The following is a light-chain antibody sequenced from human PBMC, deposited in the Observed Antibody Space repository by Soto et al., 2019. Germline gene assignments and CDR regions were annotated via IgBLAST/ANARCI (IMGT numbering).Light chain of an antibody. Sequence: EIVLTQSPATLSLSPGERATLSCRASQSVGSYLAWYRQKPGQVPRLLIYDASNRATGIPDRFSGSGSGTDFTLTISSLEPEDFAVYFCQHRSAWPLTFGGGTKVEIK. CDR1: QSVGSY. J-gene: IGKJ4*01. CDR2: DAS. CDR3: QHRSAWPLT. V-gene: IGKV3-11*01.